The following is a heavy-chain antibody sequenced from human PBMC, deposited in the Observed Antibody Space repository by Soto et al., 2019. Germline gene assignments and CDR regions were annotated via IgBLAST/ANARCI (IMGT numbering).Heavy chain of an antibody. CDR1: SGSIINGDYY. CDR2: IYYSGTTT. CDR3: ARLGGSYAVPHFDY. J-gene: IGHJ4*02. V-gene: IGHV4-61*08. D-gene: IGHD1-26*01. Sequence: PSCTLSLTCTVCSGSIINGDYYWTWIRQPPGKGLEWMGYIYYSGTTTNYNPSLKSRVTLSVDTSKNQFSLKLSSVTAADTAVYYCARLGGSYAVPHFDYWGQGTLVTVSS.